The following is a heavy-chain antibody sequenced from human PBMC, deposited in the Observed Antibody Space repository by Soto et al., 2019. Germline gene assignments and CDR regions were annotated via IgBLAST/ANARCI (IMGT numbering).Heavy chain of an antibody. V-gene: IGHV3-30-3*01. CDR2: ISYDGSNK. Sequence: GESLRLSCAASGFTFSSYAMHWVRQAPGKGLEWVAVISYDGSNKYYADSVKGRFTISRDNSKNTLYLQMNSLRAEDTAVYYCARALLVVAAPYYYYGMDVWGQGTTVTVSS. CDR3: ARALLVVAAPYYYYGMDV. D-gene: IGHD2-15*01. J-gene: IGHJ6*02. CDR1: GFTFSSYA.